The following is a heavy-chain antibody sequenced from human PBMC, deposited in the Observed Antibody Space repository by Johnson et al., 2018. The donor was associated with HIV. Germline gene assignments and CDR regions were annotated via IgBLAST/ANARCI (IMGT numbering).Heavy chain of an antibody. CDR1: GFTFTNFW. Sequence: VQLVESGGGLVQPGGSLRLYCAASGFTFTNFWMSWVRQAPGKGLEWVADIKQDGSEKYYLDPVKGRFTISRDNARKSLYLQMNNLRAEDTAVYYCVRDDGSDYEAFDIWGQGTMVTVSS. CDR2: IKQDGSEK. D-gene: IGHD2-21*01. CDR3: VRDDGSDYEAFDI. J-gene: IGHJ3*02. V-gene: IGHV3-7*05.